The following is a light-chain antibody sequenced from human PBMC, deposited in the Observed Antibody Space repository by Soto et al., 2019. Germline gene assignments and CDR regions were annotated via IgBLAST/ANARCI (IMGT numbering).Light chain of an antibody. Sequence: QSALTQPRSVSGSPGQSVTISCTGTSSDVGAYNYVSWYQQHPGKAPKRMIYDVSKRPSAVPDRFSGSKSGNTASLTISGLQSEDEADYYCCSYAGSYTYVFGNGTKVTVL. V-gene: IGLV2-11*01. CDR2: DVS. CDR1: SSDVGAYNY. CDR3: CSYAGSYTYV. J-gene: IGLJ1*01.